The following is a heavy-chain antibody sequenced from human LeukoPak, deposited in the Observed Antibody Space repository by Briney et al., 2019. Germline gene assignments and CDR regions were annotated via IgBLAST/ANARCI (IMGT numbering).Heavy chain of an antibody. CDR2: ISSSSTI. CDR3: ARDILGSGWAYPGPLDY. J-gene: IGHJ4*02. D-gene: IGHD6-19*01. Sequence: GGSLRLSCAASGFTFSSYSMNWVRQAPGKGLEWVSYISSSSTIYYADSVKGRFTISRDNAKNSLYLQMNSLRAEDTAVYYCARDILGSGWAYPGPLDYWGQGTLVTVSS. CDR1: GFTFSSYS. V-gene: IGHV3-48*04.